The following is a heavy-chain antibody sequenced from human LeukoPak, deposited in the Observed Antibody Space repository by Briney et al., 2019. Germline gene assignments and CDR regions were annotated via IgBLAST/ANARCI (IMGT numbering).Heavy chain of an antibody. CDR2: MNPNSGDT. D-gene: IGHD3-10*01. J-gene: IGHJ4*02. Sequence: ASVKVSCKASGYTFTSYDINWVRQATGQGLEWMGWMNPNSGDTGYAQKFQGRVTMTRNTSISTAYMELSSVRAEDTAVYYCARGARGSGSYYDYWGQGTLVTVSS. CDR1: GYTFTSYD. CDR3: ARGARGSGSYYDY. V-gene: IGHV1-8*01.